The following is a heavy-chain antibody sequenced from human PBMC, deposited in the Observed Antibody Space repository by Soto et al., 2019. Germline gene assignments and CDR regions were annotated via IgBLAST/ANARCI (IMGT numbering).Heavy chain of an antibody. Sequence: SETLSLTCTVSGGSISSSSYYWGWIRQPPGKGLEWIGSIYYSGSTYYNPSLKSRVTISVDTSKNQFSLKLSSVTAADTAVYYCARRAPIAAAGTNDYWGQGTLVTVSS. CDR2: IYYSGST. J-gene: IGHJ4*02. CDR1: GGSISSSSYY. V-gene: IGHV4-39*01. CDR3: ARRAPIAAAGTNDY. D-gene: IGHD6-13*01.